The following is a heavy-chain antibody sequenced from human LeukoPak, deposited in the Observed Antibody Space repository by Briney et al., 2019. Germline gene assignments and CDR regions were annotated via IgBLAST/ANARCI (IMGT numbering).Heavy chain of an antibody. CDR3: ARDRDRCDDILTGSTFDY. Sequence: ASVKVSCKASGYTFTGYYMHWVRQAPGQGLEWMGWINPNSGGTNYAQKFQGRVTMTRDTSISTAYMELSRLRSDDTAVYYCARDRDRCDDILTGSTFDYWGQGTLVTVSS. CDR2: INPNSGGT. D-gene: IGHD3-9*01. CDR1: GYTFTGYY. J-gene: IGHJ4*02. V-gene: IGHV1-2*02.